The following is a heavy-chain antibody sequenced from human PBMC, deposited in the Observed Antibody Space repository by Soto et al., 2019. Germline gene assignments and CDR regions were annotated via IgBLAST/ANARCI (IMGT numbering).Heavy chain of an antibody. CDR2: IYWDDDQ. J-gene: IGHJ5*02. V-gene: IGHV2-5*02. CDR3: PHAGDYDLRSFDP. CDR1: GFSLTTTSMG. D-gene: IGHD4-17*01. Sequence: QITLKESGPPLVRPAQTLTLTCAFSGFSLTTTSMGVAWIRQPPGKALEWLALIYWDDDQRYSPSLKDRLTTPKAPSRTRVVLTIRNMNPEDTGTYFGPHAGDYDLRSFDPWGPGTRVTVSS.